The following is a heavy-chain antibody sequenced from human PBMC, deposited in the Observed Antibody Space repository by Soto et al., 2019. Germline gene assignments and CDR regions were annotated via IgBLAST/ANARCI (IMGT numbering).Heavy chain of an antibody. V-gene: IGHV3-30-3*01. J-gene: IGHJ4*01. CDR3: VRDHPPNYSGSGSYYTFDY. Sequence: GGSLRLSCAASGFTLSSFPMHWVRQAPGKGLDWLAVISHDGSIKYYADSVKGRFTISRDNSRNTVYLQMNSLRVEDTAVFYCVRDHPPNYSGSGSYYTFDYRGQGTLVTVPS. CDR2: ISHDGSIK. D-gene: IGHD3-10*01. CDR1: GFTLSSFP.